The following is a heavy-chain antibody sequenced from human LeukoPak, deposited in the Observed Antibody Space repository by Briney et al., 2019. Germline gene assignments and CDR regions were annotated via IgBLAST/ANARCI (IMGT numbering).Heavy chain of an antibody. CDR3: ARGPISVVAALGIFDY. Sequence: GGSLRLSCAASGFTFSSYSMNWVRHAAGKRLEWVSSISSSSSYIYYADSVKGRFTFSRDNAKNSLYLQMNSLRAEDTAMYYCARGPISVVAALGIFDYWGQGTLVTVSS. V-gene: IGHV3-21*06. D-gene: IGHD2-15*01. J-gene: IGHJ4*02. CDR1: GFTFSSYS. CDR2: ISSSSSYI.